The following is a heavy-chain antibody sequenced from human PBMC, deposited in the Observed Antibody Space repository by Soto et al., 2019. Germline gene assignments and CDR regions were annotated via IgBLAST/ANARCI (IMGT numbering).Heavy chain of an antibody. CDR3: ARDWYGVVGAATGAGWFDP. J-gene: IGHJ5*02. V-gene: IGHV1-18*01. CDR1: GYTFTSYG. Sequence: QVQLVQSGAEVKKPGASVKVSCKASGYTFTSYGISWVRQAPGQGLEWMGWISAYNGNTNYAQKLQGRATMTTGTSTSTAYMELRSRRADDTAVYYCARDWYGVVGAATGAGWFDPWGQGTLVTVSS. CDR2: ISAYNGNT. D-gene: IGHD1-26*01.